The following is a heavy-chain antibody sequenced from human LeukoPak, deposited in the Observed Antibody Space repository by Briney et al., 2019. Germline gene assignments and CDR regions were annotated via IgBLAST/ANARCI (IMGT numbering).Heavy chain of an antibody. V-gene: IGHV1-69*05. Sequence: ASVKVSCKASGGTFNSYAISWVRQAPGQGLEWMGGIIPIFATTNHAQKFQGRVTITTDESRTTAYMERSSLRSEDTAVYYCARGGWVQQKYYMDVWGKGTTVTVSS. D-gene: IGHD5-24*01. CDR1: GGTFNSYA. J-gene: IGHJ6*03. CDR3: ARGGWVQQKYYMDV. CDR2: IIPIFATT.